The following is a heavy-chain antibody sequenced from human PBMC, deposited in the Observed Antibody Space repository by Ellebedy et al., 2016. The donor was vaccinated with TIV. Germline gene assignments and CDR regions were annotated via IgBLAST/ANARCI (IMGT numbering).Heavy chain of an antibody. CDR1: GFTFSRYA. CDR3: AKDRTSGDGYWVFDQ. V-gene: IGHV3-23*01. D-gene: IGHD5-18*01. Sequence: GESLKISCAASGFTFSRYAMSWVRQAPGKGLEWVSGNFGSGGGISYADSVKGRFTISRDNSKSMVHLQMNSLRPEDTAVYYCAKDRTSGDGYWVFDQWGQGTLVTVSS. CDR2: NFGSGGGI. J-gene: IGHJ4*02.